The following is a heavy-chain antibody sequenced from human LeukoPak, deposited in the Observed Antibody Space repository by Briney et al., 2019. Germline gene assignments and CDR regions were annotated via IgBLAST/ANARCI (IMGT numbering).Heavy chain of an antibody. CDR3: VKDGYAFWSGYFDY. Sequence: PGGSLRLSCSASGFTFSSYAMHWVRQAPGKGLEYVSAISSNGGRTYYADSVKGRFTISRDSSKNTLYLQISSLRAEDTAVYYCVKDGYAFWSGYFDYWGQGTLVTVSS. CDR1: GFTFSSYA. J-gene: IGHJ4*02. D-gene: IGHD3-3*01. CDR2: ISSNGGRT. V-gene: IGHV3-64D*09.